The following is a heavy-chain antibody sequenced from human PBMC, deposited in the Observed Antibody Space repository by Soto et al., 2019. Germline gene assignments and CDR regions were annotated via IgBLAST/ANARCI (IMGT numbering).Heavy chain of an antibody. Sequence: QVQLQESGPGLVKPSGNLSLTCAVSSASIISSGTWWSWVRQPPGKGLEWIGEIYYSGSTNYNPSLKSRVTISVDKSKNQFSLKLNSVTAADTAVYYCARGRGFDYWGQGALVTVSS. CDR2: IYYSGST. J-gene: IGHJ4*02. CDR1: SASIISSGTW. V-gene: IGHV4-4*02. CDR3: ARGRGFDY.